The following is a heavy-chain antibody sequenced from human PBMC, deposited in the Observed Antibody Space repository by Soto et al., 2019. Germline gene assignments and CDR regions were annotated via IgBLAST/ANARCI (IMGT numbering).Heavy chain of an antibody. CDR2: ISGSGGST. CDR1: GFTFSSYA. D-gene: IGHD6-13*01. J-gene: IGHJ6*02. CDR3: VQIAAAENYYYYGMDV. Sequence: GGSLRLSCAASGFTFSSYAMIWVRQAPGKGLEWVSAISGSGGSTYYADSVKGRFTISRDNSKNTLYLQMNSLRAEDTAVYYCVQIAAAENYYYYGMDVWGQGTTVTVSS. V-gene: IGHV3-23*01.